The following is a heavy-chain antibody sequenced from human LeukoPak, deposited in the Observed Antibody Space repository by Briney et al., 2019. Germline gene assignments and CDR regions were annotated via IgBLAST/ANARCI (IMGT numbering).Heavy chain of an antibody. J-gene: IGHJ4*02. CDR3: VKDWRNEAKCGGDCLKF. CDR1: GFTFSSYA. Sequence: PGGSLRLSCAASGFTFSSYAMSWVRQAPGKGLEWVSSFSGSTGNTYSANSVKGRFTISRDNSKNTLYLQMNSLRAEDTAVYYCVKDWRNEAKCGGDCLKFWGQGTLVTVSS. D-gene: IGHD2-21*02. V-gene: IGHV3-23*01. CDR2: FSGSTGNT.